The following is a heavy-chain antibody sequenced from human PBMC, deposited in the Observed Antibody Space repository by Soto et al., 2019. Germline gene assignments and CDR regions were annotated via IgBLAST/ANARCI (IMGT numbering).Heavy chain of an antibody. CDR1: GFTFSSYS. D-gene: IGHD1-26*01. V-gene: IGHV3-21*01. Sequence: EVPLVESGGGLVKPGGSLRLSCAASGFTFSSYSMNWVRQAPGKGLEWVSSISRSSYIYYADSVKGRCTISRDNAKNSLYLQMNSLRAEDTAVYYCARDGGSYYFDYWGQGTLVTVSS. CDR3: ARDGGSYYFDY. CDR2: ISRSSYI. J-gene: IGHJ4*02.